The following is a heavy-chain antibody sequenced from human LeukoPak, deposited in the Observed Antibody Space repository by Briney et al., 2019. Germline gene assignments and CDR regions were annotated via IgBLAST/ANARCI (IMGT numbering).Heavy chain of an antibody. CDR1: GFTFSSYS. CDR3: AREPEGVALDY. CDR2: IWYDGSNK. Sequence: GSLGLSCAASGFTFSSYSMNWVRQAPGKGLEWVAVIWYDGSNKYYADSVKGRFTISRDNSKNTLYLQMNSLRAEDTAVYYCAREPEGVALDYWGQGTLVTVSS. J-gene: IGHJ4*02. D-gene: IGHD3-3*01. V-gene: IGHV3-33*08.